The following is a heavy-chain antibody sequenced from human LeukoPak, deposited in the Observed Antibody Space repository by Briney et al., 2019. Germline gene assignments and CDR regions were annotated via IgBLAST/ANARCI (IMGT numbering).Heavy chain of an antibody. CDR2: IYPGDSDT. J-gene: IGHJ4*02. CDR1: GYSFTNYW. CDR3: ARHAKAYGSSCDY. V-gene: IGHV5-51*01. Sequence: GESLKISCKGSGYSFTNYWIGWVRQMPGKGLEWMGIIYPGDSDTNYSPSFQGHVTISADKSFSTAYLQWTSLKASDTAMYYCARHAKAYGSSCDYWGQGTLVTVSS. D-gene: IGHD6-13*01.